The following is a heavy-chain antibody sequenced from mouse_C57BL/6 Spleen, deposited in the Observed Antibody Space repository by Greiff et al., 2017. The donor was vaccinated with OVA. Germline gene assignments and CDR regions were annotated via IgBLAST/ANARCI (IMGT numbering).Heavy chain of an antibody. Sequence: DVQLQESGPVLVKPGASVKMSCKASGYTFTDYYMNWVKQSHGKSLEWIGVINPYNGGTSYNQKFKGKATLTVDKSSSTAYMELNSLTSEDSAVYYCARAYGSSPFAYWGQGTLVTVSA. CDR3: ARAYGSSPFAY. J-gene: IGHJ3*01. CDR2: INPYNGGT. V-gene: IGHV1-19*01. D-gene: IGHD1-1*01. CDR1: GYTFTDYY.